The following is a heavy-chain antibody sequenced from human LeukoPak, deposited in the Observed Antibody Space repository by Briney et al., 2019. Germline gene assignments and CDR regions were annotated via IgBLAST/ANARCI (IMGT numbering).Heavy chain of an antibody. CDR2: FDPEDGET. Sequence: ASVKVSCKVSGYALTELSMHWVRQAPGKGLEWMGGFDPEDGETIYAQKFQGRVTMTEDTSTDTAYMELSSLRSEDTAVYYCATAIAVAGKQNFDYWGQGTLVTVSS. CDR3: ATAIAVAGKQNFDY. CDR1: GYALTELS. J-gene: IGHJ4*02. D-gene: IGHD6-19*01. V-gene: IGHV1-24*01.